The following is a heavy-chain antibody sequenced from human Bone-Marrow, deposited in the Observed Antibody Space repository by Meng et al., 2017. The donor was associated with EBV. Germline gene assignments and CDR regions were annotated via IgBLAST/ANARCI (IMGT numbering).Heavy chain of an antibody. CDR1: GGSFSGYY. V-gene: IGHV4-34*01. CDR2: INHSGST. J-gene: IGHJ4*02. D-gene: IGHD6-13*01. Sequence: QGQLQHGGAGLLKPSETLSLTCAVYGGSFSGYYWSWIRQPPGKGLEWIGEINHSGSTNYNPSLKSRVTISVDTSKDQFSLKLSSVTAADTAVYYCARGRGYSSPNFDYWGQGTLVTVSS. CDR3: ARGRGYSSPNFDY.